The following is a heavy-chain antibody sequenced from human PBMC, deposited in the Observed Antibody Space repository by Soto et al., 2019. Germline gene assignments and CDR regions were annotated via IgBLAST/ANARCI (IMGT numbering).Heavy chain of an antibody. Sequence: GALRLSCAASGFTFSSYGMHWVRQAPGKGLEWVAVISYDGSNKYYADSVKGRFTISRDNSKNTLYLQMNSLRDEDTAVYYCARESAALNWFDPWGQGTLVTVSS. V-gene: IGHV3-30*03. CDR1: GFTFSSYG. CDR2: ISYDGSNK. CDR3: ARESAALNWFDP. J-gene: IGHJ5*02. D-gene: IGHD2-2*01.